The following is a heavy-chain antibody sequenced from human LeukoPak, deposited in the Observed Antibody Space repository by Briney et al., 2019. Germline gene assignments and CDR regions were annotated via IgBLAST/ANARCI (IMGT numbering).Heavy chain of an antibody. D-gene: IGHD2-21*01. CDR2: INHSGST. V-gene: IGHV4-34*01. CDR1: GGSFSGYY. Sequence: SETLSLTCAVYGGSFSGYYWSWIRRPPGKGLEWIGEINHSGSTNYNPSLKSRVTISVDTSKNQFSLKLSSVTAADTAVYYCARVVWRYFDYWGQGTLVTVSS. CDR3: ARVVWRYFDY. J-gene: IGHJ4*02.